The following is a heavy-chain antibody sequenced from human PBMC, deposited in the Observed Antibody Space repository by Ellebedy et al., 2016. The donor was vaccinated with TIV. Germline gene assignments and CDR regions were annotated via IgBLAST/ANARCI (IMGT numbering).Heavy chain of an antibody. J-gene: IGHJ5*02. CDR3: ARDPALPRGRFDT. CDR2: IYYSGSA. V-gene: IGHV4-39*07. Sequence: MPSETLSLTCTVSGGSISNSDYYWNWIRQPPGKGLEWIGSIYYSGSAYYNPSLKSRVTVSVDTSKNQFSLNLSSVTAAVTAVYYCARDPALPRGRFDTWGQGTLVTVSS. CDR1: GGSISNSDYY.